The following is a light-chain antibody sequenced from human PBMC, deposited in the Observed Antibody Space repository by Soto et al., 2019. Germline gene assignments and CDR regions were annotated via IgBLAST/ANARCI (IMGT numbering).Light chain of an antibody. CDR1: QSLLYSNGYNY. V-gene: IGKV2-28*01. J-gene: IGKJ2*01. CDR2: LGS. Sequence: DIVMTQSPLSLAVTPGEPASISCSSSQSLLYSNGYNYLDWYLQKPGQSPQLLIYLGSNRASGVPDRFSGSGSGTDFTLKITRVEAEDVGVYYCMQALQGRTCGQGTKLEIK. CDR3: MQALQGRT.